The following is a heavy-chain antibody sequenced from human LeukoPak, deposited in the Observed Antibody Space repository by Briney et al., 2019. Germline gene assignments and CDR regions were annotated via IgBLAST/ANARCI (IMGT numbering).Heavy chain of an antibody. CDR3: TRGITTARLYYFDY. Sequence: PGGSLRLSCTASGFTFGDYRMSWFRQAPGKGLEWVSFIRSKAYGGTTEYAASVKGRFTISRDDSKSIAYLQMNSLRTEDTAVYYCTRGITTARLYYFDYWGQGTLVTVSS. J-gene: IGHJ4*02. CDR2: IRSKAYGGTT. D-gene: IGHD4-11*01. V-gene: IGHV3-49*03. CDR1: GFTFGDYR.